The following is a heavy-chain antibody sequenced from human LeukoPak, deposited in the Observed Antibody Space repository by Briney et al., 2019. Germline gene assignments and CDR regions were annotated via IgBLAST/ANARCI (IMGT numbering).Heavy chain of an antibody. CDR3: ARGPLVVVPAAIRYYYYYYMDV. Sequence: SETLSLTCAVYGGSFSGYYWSWIRQPPGKGLELIWEINHSASTNYNPSLKSRVTISVDTPKNQFSLKLSSVTAADTAVYYCARGPLVVVPAAIRYYYYYYMDVWGKGTTVTVSS. J-gene: IGHJ6*03. CDR2: INHSAST. V-gene: IGHV4-34*01. D-gene: IGHD2-2*01. CDR1: GGSFSGYY.